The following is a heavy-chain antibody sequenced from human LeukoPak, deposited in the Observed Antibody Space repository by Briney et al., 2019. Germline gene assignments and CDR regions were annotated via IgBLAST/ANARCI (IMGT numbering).Heavy chain of an antibody. Sequence: ASVKVSCKASGYTFTGYYMHWVRQAPGQGLERMGWINPKSGVTNYAQKFPCRVTMTSDTSISTAYMELSRLRSDDTAVYYCARSGSGYFTTYDYWGQGTLVTVSS. V-gene: IGHV1-2*02. CDR3: ARSGSGYFTTYDY. CDR1: GYTFTGYY. CDR2: INPKSGVT. J-gene: IGHJ4*02. D-gene: IGHD3-3*01.